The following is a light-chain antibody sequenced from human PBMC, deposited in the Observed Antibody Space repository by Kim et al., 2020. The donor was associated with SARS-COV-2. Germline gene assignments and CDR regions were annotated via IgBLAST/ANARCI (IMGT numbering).Light chain of an antibody. V-gene: IGLV1-40*01. Sequence: RVAISSAREVATIAAGHMVPGYKQVPESPPNLLTYGHTNRPSGVPARFSASRSETSASLATAGLQARDGANYYGQSWMSSRNGCVFGAGTKVTVL. CDR2: GHT. CDR1: VATIAAGHM. J-gene: IGLJ2*01. CDR3: QSWMSSRNGCV.